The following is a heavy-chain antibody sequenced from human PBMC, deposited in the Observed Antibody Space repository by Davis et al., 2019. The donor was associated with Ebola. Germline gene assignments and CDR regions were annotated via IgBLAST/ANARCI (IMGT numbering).Heavy chain of an antibody. J-gene: IGHJ3*01. CDR1: GGSISSSSYY. CDR3: AKDTSNVWFDV. D-gene: IGHD6-19*01. Sequence: GGSLRLSCTVSGGSISSSSYYWGWIRQAPGKGLEWVSTLGLSADTYYADSVKGRFTISRDNSKNTLHLQMNSLRVEDTAIYYCAKDTSNVWFDVWGQGTMVTVAS. CDR2: LGLSADT. V-gene: IGHV3-23*01.